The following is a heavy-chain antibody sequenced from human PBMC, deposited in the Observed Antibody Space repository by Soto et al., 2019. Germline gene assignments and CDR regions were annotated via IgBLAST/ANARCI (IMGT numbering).Heavy chain of an antibody. Sequence: QEQLVESGGGVVQPGRSLRLSCAASGFTFSSYGMHWVRQVPGEGLEWVAVIWYDGSNKYYADSVKGRFTISRDNSKDTLYLEMNSLRAEDTAVYYCARDGGYYDAGSYFDPWGQGSLVTVSS. CDR3: ARDGGYYDAGSYFDP. J-gene: IGHJ5*02. CDR1: GFTFSSYG. V-gene: IGHV3-33*01. CDR2: IWYDGSNK. D-gene: IGHD3-10*01.